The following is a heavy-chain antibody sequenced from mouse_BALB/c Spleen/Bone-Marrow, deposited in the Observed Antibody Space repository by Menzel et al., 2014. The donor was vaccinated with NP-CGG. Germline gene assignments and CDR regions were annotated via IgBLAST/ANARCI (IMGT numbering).Heavy chain of an antibody. CDR3: ARSRYFDN. CDR1: GYTFTDYY. CDR2: INPNTDGT. Sequence: EVQLQQSGPELVKPGTSVKMSCKASGYTFTDYYMMWVRQSHGKGLEWIGHINPNTDGTFYNQKFKGKATLTVDKSSSTAYMQLNSLTSEGSAVYYCARSRYFDNWGQGTTLTVSS. J-gene: IGHJ2*01. V-gene: IGHV1-26*01. D-gene: IGHD3-3*01.